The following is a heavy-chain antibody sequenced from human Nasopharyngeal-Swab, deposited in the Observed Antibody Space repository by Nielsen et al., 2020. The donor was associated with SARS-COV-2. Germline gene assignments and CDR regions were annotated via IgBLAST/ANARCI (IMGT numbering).Heavy chain of an antibody. CDR3: ARVRGYSGYDYFYNYGMDV. V-gene: IGHV5-51*01. Sequence: GESLKISCQGSGFTFTDYWIAWVRQMPGKGLEWMGIIYPGDSDTRYSPSFQGQVTMSADKSYSTAFLQWRSLKASDTAPYYFARVRGYSGYDYFYNYGMDVWGQGTTVTVSS. D-gene: IGHD5-12*01. CDR2: IYPGDSDT. CDR1: GFTFTDYW. J-gene: IGHJ6*02.